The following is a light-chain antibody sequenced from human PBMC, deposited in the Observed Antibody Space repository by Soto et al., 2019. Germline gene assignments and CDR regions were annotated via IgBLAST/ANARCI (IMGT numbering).Light chain of an antibody. J-gene: IGLJ2*01. CDR1: SSDVGGYNY. CDR3: SSYAGPYTSVN. CDR2: DVT. V-gene: IGLV2-11*01. Sequence: QSALTQPRSVSGSPGQSVTISCTGTSSDVGGYNYVSWYQQHPDTAPKLLIYDVTKRPSGVPDRFSGSKSGNTASLTISGLHADDEDDYFCSSYAGPYTSVNFGGGTKLTVL.